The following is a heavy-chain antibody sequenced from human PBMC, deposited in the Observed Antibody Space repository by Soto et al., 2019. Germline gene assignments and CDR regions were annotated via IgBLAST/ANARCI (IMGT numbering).Heavy chain of an antibody. J-gene: IGHJ3*02. Sequence: PSETLSLTCAVSGYSISSGYYWGWIRQPPGKGLEWIGSIYHSGSTYYNPSLKSRVTISVDTSKNQFSLKLSSVTAADTAVYYCAGGYSYGRDAFDIWGQGTMVTVS. CDR2: IYHSGST. CDR3: AGGYSYGRDAFDI. D-gene: IGHD5-18*01. CDR1: GYSISSGYY. V-gene: IGHV4-38-2*01.